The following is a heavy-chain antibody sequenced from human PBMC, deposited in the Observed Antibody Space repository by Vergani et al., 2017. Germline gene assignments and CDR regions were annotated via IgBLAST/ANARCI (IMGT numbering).Heavy chain of an antibody. J-gene: IGHJ6*02. Sequence: EVQLVESGGGLVQPGRSLRLSCTASGFTFGDYAMSWVRQAPGKGLEWVGFIRSKAYGGTTAYAASVKGRFTISRDDSKSIAYLQMNSLKTEDTAVYYCTRDASYNHYYYYGMDVWGQGTTVTVSS. CDR3: TRDASYNHYYYYGMDV. CDR2: IRSKAYGGTT. CDR1: GFTFGDYA. D-gene: IGHD1-1*01. V-gene: IGHV3-49*04.